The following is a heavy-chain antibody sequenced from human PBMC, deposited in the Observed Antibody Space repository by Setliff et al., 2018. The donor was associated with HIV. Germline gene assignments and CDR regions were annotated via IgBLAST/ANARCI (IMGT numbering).Heavy chain of an antibody. CDR2: IFYSGRT. Sequence: PSETLSLTCTVSGGSIRSFYWSWIRQPPGTGLEWIGDIFYSGRTNYHPSLKIRVTISLDTSKIQFALKLSSVTTADTAIYYCAGAKGATRPSAEYFQNWGQGTLVTVS. CDR1: GGSIRSFY. D-gene: IGHD1-26*01. V-gene: IGHV4-59*01. CDR3: AGAKGATRPSAEYFQN. J-gene: IGHJ1*01.